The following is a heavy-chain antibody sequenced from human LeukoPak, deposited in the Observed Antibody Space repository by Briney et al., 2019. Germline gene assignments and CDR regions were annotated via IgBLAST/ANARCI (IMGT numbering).Heavy chain of an antibody. V-gene: IGHV3-11*04. D-gene: IGHD3-22*01. CDR1: GFTFSDYY. CDR3: ATTQQRFDTSSYSYVTDDAFDI. J-gene: IGHJ3*02. CDR2: ISPSGGTI. Sequence: PGGSLRLSCAASGFTFSDYYMTWIRQAPEKGLGWVSYISPSGGTIYYADSVKGRFTISRDNAKNSWYLQMNSLRAEDTAVYYCATTQQRFDTSSYSYVTDDAFDIWGQGTMVTVSS.